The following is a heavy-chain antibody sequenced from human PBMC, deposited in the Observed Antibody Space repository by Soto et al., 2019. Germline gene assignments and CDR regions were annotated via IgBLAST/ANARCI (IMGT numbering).Heavy chain of an antibody. CDR2: ISTNGGST. V-gene: IGHV3-64D*08. J-gene: IGHJ4*02. D-gene: IGHD6-25*01. Sequence: GGSLRLSCTASGFTFSNYALHWVRQAPGKGLEYVSAISTNGGSTYYADSVKGRFTISRDNSKNTLYLQMSSLRAEDTAVYFCGYSGFDYWGQGTLVTVSS. CDR1: GFTFSNYA. CDR3: GYSGFDY.